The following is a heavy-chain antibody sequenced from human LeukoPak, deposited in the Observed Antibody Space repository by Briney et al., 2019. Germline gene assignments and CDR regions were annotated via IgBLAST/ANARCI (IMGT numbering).Heavy chain of an antibody. CDR1: GFTFSHYW. CDR3: ARDYKYAFDN. Sequence: GGSLRLSCVASGFTFSHYWMTWYRQAPGKGLEWVANLNQDGSIQAYGDSVRGRFTISRDNAKNSVYIQMNSLRVEDTAVYYCARDYKYAFDNWGQGTLVTVSS. V-gene: IGHV3-7*01. CDR2: LNQDGSIQ. J-gene: IGHJ4*02. D-gene: IGHD5-24*01.